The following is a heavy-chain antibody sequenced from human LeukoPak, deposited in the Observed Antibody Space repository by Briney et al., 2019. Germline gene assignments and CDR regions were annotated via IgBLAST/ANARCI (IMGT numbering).Heavy chain of an antibody. CDR2: ISSNRDTI. CDR1: GFTFDTYP. D-gene: IGHD6-19*01. Sequence: QAGGSLRLSCAAAGFTFDTYPMNWVRQAPGRGLEWISYISSNRDTIYYAASVKGRFTISRDKAKNSLYLQMNSLRTEDTALYYCAKVGAKYSSGWYGNIDYWGQGTLVTVSS. V-gene: IGHV3-48*01. CDR3: AKVGAKYSSGWYGNIDY. J-gene: IGHJ4*02.